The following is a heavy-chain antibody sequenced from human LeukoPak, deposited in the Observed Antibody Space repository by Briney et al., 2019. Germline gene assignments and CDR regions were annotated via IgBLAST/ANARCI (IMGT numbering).Heavy chain of an antibody. D-gene: IGHD4-17*01. J-gene: IGHJ4*02. CDR2: IWYDGSDK. Sequence: GGSLRLSCAASGFTFSSYGMHWVRQAPGKGLEWVAVIWYDGSDKYYADSVKGRFTISRENSKNTLYLQMNSLRAEDTAVYYCAREIAVTSTTYFDYWGQGTLVTVSS. CDR1: GFTFSSYG. CDR3: AREIAVTSTTYFDY. V-gene: IGHV3-33*01.